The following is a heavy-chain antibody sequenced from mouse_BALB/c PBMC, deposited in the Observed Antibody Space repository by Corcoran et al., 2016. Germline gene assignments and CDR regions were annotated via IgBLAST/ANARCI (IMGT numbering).Heavy chain of an antibody. CDR2: IYWDDDK. CDR1: GFSLSTSGMG. Sequence: QVALKESGPGILQPSQTLSLTCSFSGFSLSTSGMGVSWIRQPSGKGLEWLAHIYWDDDKRYNPSLKSRLTISKDTSRNQVFLRIAIVDTADTATYYCARSSPIYNDYGRYYAMDYWGQGTSVTVSS. V-gene: IGHV8-12*01. J-gene: IGHJ4*01. D-gene: IGHD2-4*01. CDR3: ARSSPIYNDYGRYYAMDY.